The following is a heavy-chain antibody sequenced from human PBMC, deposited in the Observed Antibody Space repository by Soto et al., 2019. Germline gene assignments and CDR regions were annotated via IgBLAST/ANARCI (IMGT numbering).Heavy chain of an antibody. Sequence: QVQLVQSGAEVKKPGASVKVSCKASGYTFTTYYIHWVRQAPGQGLEWMGIINPSGGSATYAQKLQGRVTMTRETSTSTVYMELSSLRSEDTAVYYCAREGVSGGTCSGCSDYWGQGTLVTVSS. V-gene: IGHV1-46*04. CDR1: GYTFTTYY. D-gene: IGHD2-15*01. CDR2: INPSGGSA. J-gene: IGHJ4*02. CDR3: AREGVSGGTCSGCSDY.